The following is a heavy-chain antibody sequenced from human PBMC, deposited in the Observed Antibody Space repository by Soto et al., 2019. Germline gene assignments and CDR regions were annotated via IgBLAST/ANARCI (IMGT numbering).Heavy chain of an antibody. D-gene: IGHD3-22*01. CDR1: GFTFSSYD. J-gene: IGHJ4*02. V-gene: IGHV3-13*04. CDR3: ARGLLTHDSSGYYSVFEY. Sequence: PGGPLRLSCAASGFTFSSYDMHWVRQATGKGLEWVSAIGTAGDTYYPGSVKGRFTISRENAKNSLYLQMNSLRAGDTAVYYCARGLLTHDSSGYYSVFEYWGQGTLVPVSP. CDR2: IGTAGDT.